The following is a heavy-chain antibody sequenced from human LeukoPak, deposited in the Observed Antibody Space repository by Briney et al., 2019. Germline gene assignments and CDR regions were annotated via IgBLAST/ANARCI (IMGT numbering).Heavy chain of an antibody. Sequence: PGGSLRLSCAASGFTFSSYEMNWVRQAPGKGLEWVSYISGSGSTIYYADSVKGRFTISRDNAKNSLYLQMNSLRAEDTAVYYCARVLVATIIWGQGTLVTVSS. CDR2: ISGSGSTI. D-gene: IGHD5-12*01. CDR3: ARVLVATII. J-gene: IGHJ4*02. CDR1: GFTFSSYE. V-gene: IGHV3-48*03.